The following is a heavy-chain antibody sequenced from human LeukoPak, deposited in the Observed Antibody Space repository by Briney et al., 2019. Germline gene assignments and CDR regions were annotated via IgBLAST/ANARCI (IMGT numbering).Heavy chain of an antibody. Sequence: GGSLRLSCAASGFPVDSNYMNWVRLAPGKGLEWVSVLYEDGRIYYADSVKGRFTISRDTSKNILSLQLNGLRAEDTAVYYCARGGGYYPIDYWGQGTLVTVSS. V-gene: IGHV3-53*01. D-gene: IGHD2-15*01. J-gene: IGHJ4*02. CDR1: GFPVDSNY. CDR3: ARGGGYYPIDY. CDR2: LYEDGRI.